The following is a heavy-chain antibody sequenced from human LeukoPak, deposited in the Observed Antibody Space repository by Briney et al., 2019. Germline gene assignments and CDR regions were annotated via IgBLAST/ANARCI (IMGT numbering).Heavy chain of an antibody. J-gene: IGHJ5*02. CDR2: IYYSRST. D-gene: IGHD2-2*01. V-gene: IGHV4-39*07. CDR3: ARYQLLFVSWFDP. Sequence: SETLSLTCTVSGGSISSSSYYWGWIRQPPGKGLEWIGSIYYSRSTYYTPSLKSRVTISVDTSKNQFSLKLSSVTAADTAVYYGARYQLLFVSWFDPWGQGTLVTVSS. CDR1: GGSISSSSYY.